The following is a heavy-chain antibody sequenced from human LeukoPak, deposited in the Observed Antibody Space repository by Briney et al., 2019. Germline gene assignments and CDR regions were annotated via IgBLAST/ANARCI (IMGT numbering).Heavy chain of an antibody. CDR1: GYTPTELS. V-gene: IGHV1-24*01. Sequence: GASVKDSRQVSGYTPTELSMHWGRQAPGKRLDWMGDFEPADGETIYAQKFQGRVTMNEDTCTDPDYMELSRLRTEDTAVHYCATGIPGGCYDLSYSYYGMDVWGQGTTVTVSS. CDR3: ATGIPGGCYDLSYSYYGMDV. J-gene: IGHJ6*02. CDR2: FEPADGET. D-gene: IGHD5-12*01.